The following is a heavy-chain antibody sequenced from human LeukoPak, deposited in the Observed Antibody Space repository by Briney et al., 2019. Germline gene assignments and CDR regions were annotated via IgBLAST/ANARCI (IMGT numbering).Heavy chain of an antibody. V-gene: IGHV4-61*05. CDR1: GGSISSSSYY. Sequence: SETLSLTCTVSGGSISSSSYYWGWIRQPPGRGLEWIGYIYYSGDTNYNPSLKSRVTISVDTSKNQLSLKLSSVTTADTAVYYCARGPYGSGISNWFDPWGLGTLVIVSS. CDR2: IYYSGDT. CDR3: ARGPYGSGISNWFDP. J-gene: IGHJ5*02. D-gene: IGHD3-10*01.